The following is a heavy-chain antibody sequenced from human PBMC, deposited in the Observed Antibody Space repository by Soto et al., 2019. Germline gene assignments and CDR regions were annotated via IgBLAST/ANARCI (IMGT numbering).Heavy chain of an antibody. Sequence: QVQLQQGGAGLLKPSETLSLTCAVYGGSFSGYYWSWIRQPPGKGLEWIGEINHSGSTNYNPSLKSRVTISVDTSKNHFSLKLSSVTAADTAVYYCARGIAAAGGGWFDPWGQGTLVTVSS. CDR3: ARGIAAAGGGWFDP. V-gene: IGHV4-34*01. J-gene: IGHJ5*02. CDR2: INHSGST. CDR1: GGSFSGYY. D-gene: IGHD6-13*01.